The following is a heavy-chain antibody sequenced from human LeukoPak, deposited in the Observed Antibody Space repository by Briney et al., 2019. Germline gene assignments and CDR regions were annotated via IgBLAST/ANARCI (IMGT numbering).Heavy chain of an antibody. CDR2: IASKTDGGTT. CDR1: GLTVTNAW. Sequence: PGGSLRLSCAASGLTVTNAWMNWVRQAPGKGLEWVGRIASKTDGGTTDYAAPVKGRFSISRDDSKNTVYLQMNSLKTEDAAVYYCTTEKDYWGQGTLVTVSS. V-gene: IGHV3-15*04. CDR3: TTEKDY. J-gene: IGHJ4*02.